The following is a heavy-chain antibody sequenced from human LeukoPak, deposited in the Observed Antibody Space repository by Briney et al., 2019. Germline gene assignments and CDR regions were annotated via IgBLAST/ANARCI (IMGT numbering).Heavy chain of an antibody. J-gene: IGHJ4*02. V-gene: IGHV4-4*07. Sequence: SETLSLTCTVSGDSIRGYYWNWIRQPAGRGLEWIGRIGSSGNTNYNPSLGSRVTVSVDLSKNQFSLKVYSANAADTAVYYCTRGEFDCDSWGQGILVTVSS. CDR2: IGSSGNT. CDR3: TRGEFDCDS. D-gene: IGHD2/OR15-2a*01. CDR1: GDSIRGYY.